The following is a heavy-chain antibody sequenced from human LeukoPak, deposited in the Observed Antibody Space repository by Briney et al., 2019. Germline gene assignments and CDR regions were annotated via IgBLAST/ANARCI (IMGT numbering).Heavy chain of an antibody. CDR2: INPNSGGT. CDR3: ARDPALLWFGEPDAFDI. Sequence: ASVKVSCKASGYTFTGYYMHWVRQAPGQGLEWMGWINPNSGGTNYAQKFQGRVTMTGDTSISTAYMELSRLRSDDTAVYYCARDPALLWFGEPDAFDIWGQGTMVTVSS. CDR1: GYTFTGYY. J-gene: IGHJ3*02. D-gene: IGHD3-10*01. V-gene: IGHV1-2*02.